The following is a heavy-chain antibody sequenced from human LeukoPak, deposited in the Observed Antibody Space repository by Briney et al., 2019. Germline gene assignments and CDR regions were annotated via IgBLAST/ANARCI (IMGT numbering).Heavy chain of an antibody. V-gene: IGHV3-23*01. Sequence: GGSLRLSCAASGFTFSNYVMRWVRQAPGKGLERVSGIGGSDGATDYADSVKGRFTISRDNSKNTLYLQMNSLRVEDTAVYYCAKQVGYCSSGTCYFDYWGQGILVAVSS. CDR1: GFTFSNYV. D-gene: IGHD2-15*01. CDR2: IGGSDGAT. CDR3: AKQVGYCSSGTCYFDY. J-gene: IGHJ4*02.